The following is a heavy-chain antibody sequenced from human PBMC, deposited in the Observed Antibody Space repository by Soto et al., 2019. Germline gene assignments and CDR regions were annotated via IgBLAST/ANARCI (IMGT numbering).Heavy chain of an antibody. CDR3: ARSELYYYGSGSYYFRGP. Sequence: SETLSLPCTVFGGSISSSSYYWGWIRQPPGKGLEWIGSIYYSGSTYYNPSLKSRVTISVDTSKNQFSLKLSSVTAADTAVYYCARSELYYYGSGSYYFRGPWGQGTLVTVSS. CDR1: GGSISSSSYY. V-gene: IGHV4-39*01. J-gene: IGHJ5*02. CDR2: IYYSGST. D-gene: IGHD3-10*01.